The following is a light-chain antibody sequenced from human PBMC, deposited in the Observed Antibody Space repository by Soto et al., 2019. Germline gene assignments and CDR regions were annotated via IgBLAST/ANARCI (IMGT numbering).Light chain of an antibody. V-gene: IGKV3-15*01. Sequence: EIVLTQSPATLSVAPGERATLSCRASQSVSSDLAWFQQKPGQAPRLLMYGASTRATGIPARFSGRGSGTEFTLSISSMQSEDFALYNCQQYNNWPLTFGGGTKVEIK. J-gene: IGKJ4*01. CDR2: GAS. CDR3: QQYNNWPLT. CDR1: QSVSSD.